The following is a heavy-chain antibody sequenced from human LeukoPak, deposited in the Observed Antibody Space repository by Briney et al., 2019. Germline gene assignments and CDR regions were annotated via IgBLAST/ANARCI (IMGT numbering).Heavy chain of an antibody. Sequence: SETVSLTCTVSGGSISSGSYYWSWIRKPPGKGLVWIGYIYYSGSTNYNPSLKSRVTISVDASKNQFSLKLSSVTAADTAVYYCARGAPFDYWGQRTLVTVSS. J-gene: IGHJ4*02. CDR3: ARGAPFDY. CDR2: IYYSGST. V-gene: IGHV4-61*01. CDR1: GGSISSGSYY.